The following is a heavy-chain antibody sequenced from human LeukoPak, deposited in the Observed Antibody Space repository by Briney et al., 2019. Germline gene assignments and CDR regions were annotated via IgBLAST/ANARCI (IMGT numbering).Heavy chain of an antibody. CDR3: ARGTGQYYYYYGMDV. D-gene: IGHD1-1*01. CDR1: GGSISSSSYY. V-gene: IGHV4-39*01. J-gene: IGHJ6*02. Sequence: SETLSLTCTVSGGSISSSSYYWGWIRQPPGKGLEWIMSIYYSGSTYYNPSLKSLVTIPVDTSKNQFSLKLSSVTAADTAVYYCARGTGQYYYYYGMDVWGQGTTVTVSS. CDR2: IYYSGST.